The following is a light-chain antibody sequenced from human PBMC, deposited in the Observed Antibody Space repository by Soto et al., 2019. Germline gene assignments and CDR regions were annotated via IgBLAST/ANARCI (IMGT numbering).Light chain of an antibody. CDR1: SSNIGAGYD. Sequence: QSVLTQPPSMSGAPGQRVTISCTGNSSNIGAGYDVHWYQLLPGTAPKLLIYGNTNRPSGVPDRFSGSKSGTSASLAITGLRAEDEADYYCQSHDSSLNSWVFGGGPKLTVL. CDR3: QSHDSSLNSWV. J-gene: IGLJ3*02. V-gene: IGLV1-40*01. CDR2: GNT.